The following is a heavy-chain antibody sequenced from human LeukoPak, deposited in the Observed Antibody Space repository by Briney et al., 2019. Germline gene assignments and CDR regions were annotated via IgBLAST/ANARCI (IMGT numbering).Heavy chain of an antibody. J-gene: IGHJ4*02. CDR1: GGSISSYY. V-gene: IGHV4-4*07. CDR3: ARGSGYYDSSGYYP. Sequence: SPSETLSLTCTVSGGSISSYYWSWIRQPAGKGLEWIGRIYTSGGTNYNPSLKSRVTMSVDTSKNQFSLKLSSVTAADTAVYYCARGSGYYDSSGYYPWGQGTLVTVSS. D-gene: IGHD3-22*01. CDR2: IYTSGGT.